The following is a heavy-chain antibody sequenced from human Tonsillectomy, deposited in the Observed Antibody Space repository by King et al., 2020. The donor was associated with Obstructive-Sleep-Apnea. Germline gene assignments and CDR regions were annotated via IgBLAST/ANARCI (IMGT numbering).Heavy chain of an antibody. CDR3: ARHIRRSGWYDNYYYGMDV. CDR2: IYYSGST. V-gene: IGHV4-59*08. D-gene: IGHD6-19*01. Sequence: LQLQESGPGLVKPSETLSLTCTVSGGSISSYYWSWIRQPPGKGLEWIGYIYYSGSTNYNPSLKSRVTISVDTSKNQFSLKLSSVTAADTAVYYCARHIRRSGWYDNYYYGMDVWGQGTTVTVSS. J-gene: IGHJ6*02. CDR1: GGSISSYY.